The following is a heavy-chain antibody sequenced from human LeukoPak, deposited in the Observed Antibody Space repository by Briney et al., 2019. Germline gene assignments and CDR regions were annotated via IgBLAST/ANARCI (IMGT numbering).Heavy chain of an antibody. D-gene: IGHD6-13*01. CDR1: RFTFDDYG. V-gene: IGHV3-20*04. CDR3: VRFRGYSSSWYGPKAFDY. J-gene: IGHJ4*02. CDR2: INWNGGST. Sequence: PGGSLRLSCAASRFTFDDYGMSWVRQAPGKGLEWVSCINWNGGSTGYADSVKGRFTISRDNAKNSLYLQMNSLRAEDTALYYCVRFRGYSSSWYGPKAFDYWGQGTLVTVSS.